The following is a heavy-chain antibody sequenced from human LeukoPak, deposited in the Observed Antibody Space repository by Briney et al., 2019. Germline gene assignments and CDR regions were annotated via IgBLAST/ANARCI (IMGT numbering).Heavy chain of an antibody. V-gene: IGHV4-34*01. Sequence: SKTLSLTCAVYGGSFSGYYWSWIRQPPGKGLEWIGEINHSGSTNYNPSLKSRVTISVDTSKNQFSLKLSSVTAADTAVYYCARGDYYDSSGYPYFQHWGQGTLVTVSS. CDR2: INHSGST. CDR3: ARGDYYDSSGYPYFQH. CDR1: GGSFSGYY. D-gene: IGHD3-22*01. J-gene: IGHJ1*01.